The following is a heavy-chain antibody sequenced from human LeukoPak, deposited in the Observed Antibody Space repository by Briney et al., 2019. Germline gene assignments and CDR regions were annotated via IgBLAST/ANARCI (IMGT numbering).Heavy chain of an antibody. CDR1: GFTFSSYW. V-gene: IGHV3-74*01. Sequence: GGSLRLSCAASGFTFSSYWMHWIRQAPGKGLVWVSVINSDGSSTSYADSVKGRFTISRDNAKNTLYLQMNSLRAEDTAVYYCAIDRSIDYWGQGTLVTVSS. CDR2: INSDGSST. CDR3: AIDRSIDY. J-gene: IGHJ4*02.